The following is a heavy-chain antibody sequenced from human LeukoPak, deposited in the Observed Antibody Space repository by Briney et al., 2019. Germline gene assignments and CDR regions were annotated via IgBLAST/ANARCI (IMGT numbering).Heavy chain of an antibody. D-gene: IGHD3-16*01. CDR2: ISRSGDTI. V-gene: IGHV3-48*03. CDR3: ARDHASDY. CDR1: GFTFTRYD. J-gene: IGHJ4*02. Sequence: AGSLCLTCAASGFTFTRYDYNCVRQAPGKGLEWVSYISRSGDTIYFVGSVKGRFTISRDNAKNSLYLQMSSLRAEDTAVYYCARDHASDYSGQGTLVTVSS.